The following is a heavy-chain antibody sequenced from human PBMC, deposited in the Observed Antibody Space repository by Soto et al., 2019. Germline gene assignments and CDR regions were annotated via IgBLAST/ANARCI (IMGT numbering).Heavy chain of an antibody. J-gene: IGHJ4*02. CDR1: GFTFSIYA. D-gene: IGHD2-8*01. Sequence: GGSLLSCAASGFTFSIYAMAWVRQAPGKGLEWVSTIRASGTSTYYADSVEGRFSISRDNSKNTLYLQMNSLRAEDTAVYYCAKEWSDARTREKCGLVDYWGQGA. V-gene: IGHV3-23*01. CDR3: AKEWSDARTREKCGLVDY. CDR2: IRASGTST.